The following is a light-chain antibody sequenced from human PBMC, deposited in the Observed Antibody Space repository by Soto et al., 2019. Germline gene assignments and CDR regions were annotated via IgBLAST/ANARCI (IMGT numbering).Light chain of an antibody. J-gene: IGLJ2*01. CDR3: QSYDSSLYVV. V-gene: IGLV1-40*01. CDR1: SSNIGAGYD. CDR2: GST. Sequence: QSVLTQPPSVSGAPGQRVTISCTGSSSNIGAGYDVHWYQQLPGAAPKLLIYGSTNRPSGVPDRFSGSKSGTSASLAIAGLHAEDEADYYCQSYDSSLYVVFGGGTQLSVL.